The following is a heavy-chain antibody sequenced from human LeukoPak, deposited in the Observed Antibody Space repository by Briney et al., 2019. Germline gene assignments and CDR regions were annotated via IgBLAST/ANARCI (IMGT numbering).Heavy chain of an antibody. J-gene: IGHJ3*02. CDR2: IYSGGST. CDR1: GFTVSSNY. Sequence: GGSLRLSCAASGFTVSSNYMSWVRQAPGKGLEWVSVIYSGGSTYYADSVKGRFTISRDNSKNTLYLQMNSLRAEDTAVYYCASPSPPRVNDAFDIWGQGTMVTVSS. V-gene: IGHV3-66*01. CDR3: ASPSPPRVNDAFDI.